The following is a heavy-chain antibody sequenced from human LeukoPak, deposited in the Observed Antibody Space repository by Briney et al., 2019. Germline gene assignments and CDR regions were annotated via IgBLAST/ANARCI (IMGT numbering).Heavy chain of an antibody. V-gene: IGHV5-51*01. D-gene: IGHD2-15*01. CDR3: ARLSGYCSGGSCRNWFDP. Sequence: GESLKISCKGSGYSFTSYWIGWVRQMPGKGLEWMGIIYPGDSDTRYSPSFQGQVTISADKSISTAYLQWSSLKASDTAMYYCARLSGYCSGGSCRNWFDPWGQGTLVPSPQ. CDR2: IYPGDSDT. J-gene: IGHJ5*02. CDR1: GYSFTSYW.